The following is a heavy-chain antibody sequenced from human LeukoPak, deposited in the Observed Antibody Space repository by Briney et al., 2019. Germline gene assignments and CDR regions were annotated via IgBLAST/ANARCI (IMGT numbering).Heavy chain of an antibody. D-gene: IGHD6-25*01. CDR3: ASTSAPAEYFQH. CDR2: IYHSGST. V-gene: IGHV4-30-2*01. J-gene: IGHJ1*01. Sequence: PSETLSLTCTVSGGYISSGGYYWRWIRQPPGKGLEWIGYIYHSGSTYYNPSLKSRVTISVDRSKNQFSLKLSSVTAADTAVYHCASTSAPAEYFQHWGQGTLVTVSS. CDR1: GGYISSGGYY.